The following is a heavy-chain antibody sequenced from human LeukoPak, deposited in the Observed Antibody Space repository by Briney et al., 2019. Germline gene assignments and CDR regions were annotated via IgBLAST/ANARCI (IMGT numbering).Heavy chain of an antibody. V-gene: IGHV3-74*01. CDR3: ARDVRGPHDF. CDR1: GFTFSGYW. D-gene: IGHD2/OR15-2a*01. J-gene: IGHJ4*02. CDR2: IRSDGSIT. Sequence: QPGGSLRLSCAASGFTFSGYWMHWVRQAPGKGRAWVSVIRSDGSITTYADSVKGRFAISRDNAKNTLYLQMNSLRAEDTAVYRCARDVRGPHDFWGQGTLVTVSS.